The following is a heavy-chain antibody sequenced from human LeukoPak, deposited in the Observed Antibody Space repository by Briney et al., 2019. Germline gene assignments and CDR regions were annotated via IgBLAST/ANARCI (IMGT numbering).Heavy chain of an antibody. CDR3: ARTTDYNIAGGGDY. Sequence: ASVKVSCKASGYTFTSYDINWVRQATGQGLEWMGWMNPNSGNTGYAQKFQGRVTTTRNTSISTAYMELSSLRSEDTAVYYCARTTDYNIAGGGDYWGQGTLVTVSS. V-gene: IGHV1-8*01. CDR2: MNPNSGNT. D-gene: IGHD6-13*01. CDR1: GYTFTSYD. J-gene: IGHJ4*02.